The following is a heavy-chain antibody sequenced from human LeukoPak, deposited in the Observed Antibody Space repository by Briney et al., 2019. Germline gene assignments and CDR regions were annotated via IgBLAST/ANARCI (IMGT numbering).Heavy chain of an antibody. D-gene: IGHD5-18*01. Sequence: GDSLKISCQGSGYSFTSYWIAWVRQMPGKGLEWMGIIYPGDSDTKYSPSFQGQVIISADKSISTTYLQWSSLKASDTAMYYCARQGYSFHPFDYWGQGTLVTVSS. J-gene: IGHJ4*02. CDR2: IYPGDSDT. CDR3: ARQGYSFHPFDY. CDR1: GYSFTSYW. V-gene: IGHV5-51*01.